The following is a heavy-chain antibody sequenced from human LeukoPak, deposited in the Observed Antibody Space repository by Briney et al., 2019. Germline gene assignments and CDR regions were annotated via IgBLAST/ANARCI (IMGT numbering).Heavy chain of an antibody. D-gene: IGHD3-22*01. CDR2: IYYSGST. Sequence: PSETLSLTCTVSGGSISSYYWSWIRQPPGKGLEWIGYIYYSGSTNYNPSLKSRVTISVDTSKNQFSLKLSSVTAADTAVYYCARAVSGYYDPYFDYWGQGTLVTVSS. J-gene: IGHJ4*02. CDR3: ARAVSGYYDPYFDY. V-gene: IGHV4-59*08. CDR1: GGSISSYY.